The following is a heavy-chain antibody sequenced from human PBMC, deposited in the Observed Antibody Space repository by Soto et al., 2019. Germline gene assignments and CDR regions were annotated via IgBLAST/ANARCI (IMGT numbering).Heavy chain of an antibody. D-gene: IGHD3-3*01. CDR1: GYTFTCYY. J-gene: IGHJ6*02. V-gene: IGHV1-46*01. Sequence: GVSVKASCKASGYTFTCYYMHWVRHAPGQGLEWMGIINPSGGSTSYAQKFQGRVTMTRDTSTSTVYMELSSLRSEDTAVYYCARDLNFWSGPYGMDVWGQGTTVTVSS. CDR3: ARDLNFWSGPYGMDV. CDR2: INPSGGST.